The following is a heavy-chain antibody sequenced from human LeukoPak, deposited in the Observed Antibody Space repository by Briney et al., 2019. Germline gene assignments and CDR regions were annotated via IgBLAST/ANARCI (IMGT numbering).Heavy chain of an antibody. CDR1: GGSITTFF. Sequence: SETLSLTCTVSGGSITTFFWSWLRQSPGRGLEWIGYIHYSGTTNYNPSLKSRVTISVDTSKNQFSLKLSSVTAADTAVYYCARGTGDLDYWGQGTLVTVSS. V-gene: IGHV4-59*01. CDR3: ARGTGDLDY. CDR2: IHYSGTT. D-gene: IGHD7-27*01. J-gene: IGHJ4*02.